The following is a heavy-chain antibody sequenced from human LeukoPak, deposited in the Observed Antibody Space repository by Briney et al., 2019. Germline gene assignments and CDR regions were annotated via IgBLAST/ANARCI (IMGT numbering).Heavy chain of an antibody. CDR1: GLTFDDYA. CDR2: IRWHSGSI. J-gene: IGHJ4*02. Sequence: GGCLRLFCAVSGLTFDDYAMHWVRHAPGKGLEGGSGIRWHSGSIVYADSVKGRFTISRDNAKHSLCVQMNRVRAEDTALYYCANEMASGRNYEGYFDYWGQGTLVTVSS. CDR3: ANEMASGRNYEGYFDY. D-gene: IGHD3-10*01. V-gene: IGHV3-9*01.